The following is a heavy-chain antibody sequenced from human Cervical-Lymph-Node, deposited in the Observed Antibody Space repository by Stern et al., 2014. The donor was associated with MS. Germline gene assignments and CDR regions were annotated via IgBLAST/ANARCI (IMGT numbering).Heavy chain of an antibody. V-gene: IGHV3-30-3*01. D-gene: IGHD5/OR15-5a*01. CDR2: ISYDGNTK. CDR3: VRERSSRGFDY. Sequence: MQLVESGGGVVQPGRSLRVSCATAGFTFTSYAMNWVRPAPGKGLEWVAVISYDGNTKYYADSVKGRFTISRDNSKNTLYLQMSSLRAEDTAVYYCVRERSSRGFDYWGQGSLDTVSS. J-gene: IGHJ4*02. CDR1: GFTFTSYA.